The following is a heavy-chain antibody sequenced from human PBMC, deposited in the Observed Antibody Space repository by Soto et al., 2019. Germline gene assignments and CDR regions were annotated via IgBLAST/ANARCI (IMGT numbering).Heavy chain of an antibody. CDR1: GGTFSSYT. CDR2: IIPILGIA. D-gene: IGHD2-2*01. CDR3: ARNKYQLLSGYYYYYGMDV. V-gene: IGHV1-69*02. Sequence: QVQLVQSGAEVKKPGSSVKVSCKASGGTFSSYTISWVRQAPGQGLEWMGRIIPILGIANYAQKFQGRVTITADKSTSTAYMAQSSLRSEDTAVYSCARNKYQLLSGYYYYYGMDVWGQGTTVTVSS. J-gene: IGHJ6*02.